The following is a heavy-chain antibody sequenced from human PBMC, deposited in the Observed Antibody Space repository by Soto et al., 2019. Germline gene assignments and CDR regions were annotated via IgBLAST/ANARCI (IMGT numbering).Heavy chain of an antibody. V-gene: IGHV1-3*01. J-gene: IGHJ6*02. D-gene: IGHD3-10*01. Sequence: QVQLVQSGAEVKKPGASVKVSCKASGYTFTSYAMHWVRQAPGQRLEWMGWINAGNGNTKYSQKFQGRVTITRDTSARTAYMELSSLRSEDTAVYYCARDLGDYYGSGSYYPDVWGQGTTVTVSS. CDR2: INAGNGNT. CDR1: GYTFTSYA. CDR3: ARDLGDYYGSGSYYPDV.